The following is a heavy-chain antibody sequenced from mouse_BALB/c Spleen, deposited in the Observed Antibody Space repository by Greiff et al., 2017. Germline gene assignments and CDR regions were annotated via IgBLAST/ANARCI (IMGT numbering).Heavy chain of an antibody. CDR1: GYTFTSYW. CDR2: INPSNGRT. V-gene: IGHV1S81*02. Sequence: QVQLQQPGAELVKPGASVKLSCKASGYTFTSYWMHWVKQRPGQGLEWIGEINPSNGRTNYNEKFKSKATLTVDKSSSTAYMQLSSLTSEDSAVYYCARDYGGSYGGAMDYWGQGTSVTVSA. D-gene: IGHD1-1*01. CDR3: ARDYGGSYGGAMDY. J-gene: IGHJ4*01.